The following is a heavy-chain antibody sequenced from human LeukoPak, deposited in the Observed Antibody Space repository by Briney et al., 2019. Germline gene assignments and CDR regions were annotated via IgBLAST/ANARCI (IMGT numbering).Heavy chain of an antibody. CDR1: GLTVSNNY. CDR3: AKVEAAMVRGYYYYYMDV. D-gene: IGHD5-18*01. V-gene: IGHV3-30*02. Sequence: GGSLRLSCAASGLTVSNNYMKWVRQAPGKGLEWVAFIRYDGSNKYYADSVKGRFTISRDNSKNTLYLQMNSLRAEDTAVYYCAKVEAAMVRGYYYYYMDVWGKGTTVTVSS. J-gene: IGHJ6*03. CDR2: IRYDGSNK.